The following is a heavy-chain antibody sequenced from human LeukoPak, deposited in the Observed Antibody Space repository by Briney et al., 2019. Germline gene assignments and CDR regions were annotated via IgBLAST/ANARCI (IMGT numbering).Heavy chain of an antibody. CDR2: INTDGSST. V-gene: IGHV3-74*01. CDR3: ARAPSGSYHYLDV. Sequence: GGSLRLSCAASGFTFSSYWMHWVRQAPGKGLVWVSRINTDGSSTSYADSVKGRFTISRDNAKNTLYLQMNSLRAEDTAVYYCARAPSGSYHYLDVWGKGTTVTVSS. CDR1: GFTFSSYW. J-gene: IGHJ6*03. D-gene: IGHD1-26*01.